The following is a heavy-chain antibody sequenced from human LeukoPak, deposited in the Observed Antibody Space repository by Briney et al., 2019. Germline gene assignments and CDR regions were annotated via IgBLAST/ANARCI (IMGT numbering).Heavy chain of an antibody. CDR3: ARLPHSSGWSELRDY. Sequence: GGSLRLSCAASGFTFSSYSMNWVRQAPGKGLEWVSSISSSSSYIYYADSVKGRFTISRDNAKNSLYLQMNSLRAEDTAVYYCARLPHSSGWSELRDYWGQGTLVTVSS. CDR1: GFTFSSYS. J-gene: IGHJ4*02. D-gene: IGHD6-19*01. V-gene: IGHV3-21*01. CDR2: ISSSSSYI.